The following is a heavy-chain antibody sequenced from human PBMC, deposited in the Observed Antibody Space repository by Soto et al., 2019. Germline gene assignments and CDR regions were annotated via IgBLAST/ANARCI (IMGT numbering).Heavy chain of an antibody. CDR2: IYYSGST. Sequence: QVQLQESGPGLVKPSETLSLTCTVSGGSISSYYWSWIRQPPGKGLEWLGYIYYSGSTNYNPSLKSRVTIAVDTSKNHFSLKLSSVTAADTAVYYCARQPDCSGGSCYSRAYYFDYWGQGTLVTVSS. J-gene: IGHJ4*02. CDR3: ARQPDCSGGSCYSRAYYFDY. V-gene: IGHV4-59*08. CDR1: GGSISSYY. D-gene: IGHD2-15*01.